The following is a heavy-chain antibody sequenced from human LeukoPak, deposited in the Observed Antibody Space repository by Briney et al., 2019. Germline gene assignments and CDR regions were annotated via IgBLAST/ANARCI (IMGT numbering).Heavy chain of an antibody. CDR3: ARGFSSWDAFDI. V-gene: IGHV4-4*07. J-gene: IGHJ3*02. Sequence: PETLSLTCTVSGGSISSYYWSWIRQPAGKGLEWIGRIYTSGSTNYNPSLKSRVTMSVDTSKNQFSLKLSSVTAADTAVYYCARGFSSWDAFDIWGQGTMVTVSS. D-gene: IGHD6-13*01. CDR2: IYTSGST. CDR1: GGSISSYY.